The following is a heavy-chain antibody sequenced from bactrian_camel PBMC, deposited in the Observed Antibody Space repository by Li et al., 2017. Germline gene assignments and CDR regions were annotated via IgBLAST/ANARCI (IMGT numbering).Heavy chain of an antibody. CDR1: GVSDKYYC. V-gene: IGHV3S55*01. CDR2: VQTDGSP. D-gene: IGHD3*01. J-gene: IGHJ4*01. Sequence: QLVESGGGSVQAGGSLRLSCAASGVSDKYYCMGWFRQAPGKQREGVAGVQTDGSPFYTNFAKGRFTISKDNAENTLYLRIDSLKPEDSATYYCAAVGCCGNYCLTGGQHNFRHWGQGTQVTVS. CDR3: AAVGCCGNYCLTGGQHNFRH.